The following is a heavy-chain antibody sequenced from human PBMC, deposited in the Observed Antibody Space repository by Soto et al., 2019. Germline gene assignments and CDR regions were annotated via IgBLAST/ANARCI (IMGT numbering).Heavy chain of an antibody. CDR2: ISASGGST. Sequence: EVQLLESGGGLEQPGGSLRLSCAASGFPFDSFAMTWVRQAPGKGLEWVSAISASGGSTFYADSVKGRFTISRDSSKNTLYLQMNSLRAEDTAVYYCARGAVMPDSWGQGTLVTVSS. J-gene: IGHJ4*02. D-gene: IGHD3-16*01. CDR3: ARGAVMPDS. CDR1: GFPFDSFA. V-gene: IGHV3-23*01.